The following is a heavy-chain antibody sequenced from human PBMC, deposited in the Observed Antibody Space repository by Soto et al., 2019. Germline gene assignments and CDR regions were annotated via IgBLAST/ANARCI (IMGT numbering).Heavy chain of an antibody. Sequence: PGGSLRLSCAASGFAFNSYWMSWARQAPGKGLEWVANIKGDGSDKYYVDSVKGRFTISRDNARNSLYLQMNSLRAEDTAMYYCARHEPSYTYGMTVWGQGTTVTVSS. D-gene: IGHD4-4*01. V-gene: IGHV3-7*01. CDR3: ARHEPSYTYGMTV. J-gene: IGHJ6*02. CDR2: IKGDGSDK. CDR1: GFAFNSYW.